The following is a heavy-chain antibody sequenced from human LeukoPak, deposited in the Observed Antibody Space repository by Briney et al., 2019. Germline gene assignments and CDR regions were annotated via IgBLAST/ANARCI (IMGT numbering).Heavy chain of an antibody. V-gene: IGHV3-43*01. CDR1: GFTFDDYS. CDR3: AKDRALGFQLPLHFDD. CDR2: ISSNVGAT. J-gene: IGHJ4*02. Sequence: GGSLRLSCSASGFTFDDYSMHWVRQAPGKRLEWVSLISSNVGATYYGHSVRGRFIISRDNSKSSLYLQMNSLRTEDTALYYCAKDRALGFQLPLHFDDWGQGTLVTVSS. D-gene: IGHD2-2*01.